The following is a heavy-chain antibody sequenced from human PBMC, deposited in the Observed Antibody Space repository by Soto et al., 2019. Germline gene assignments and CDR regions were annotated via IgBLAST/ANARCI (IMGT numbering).Heavy chain of an antibody. V-gene: IGHV3-74*01. CDR2: INSDGSIT. CDR3: ARSHYFDSGTYACDV. Sequence: EVQLVESGGGLVQPGGSLRLSCAASGFSFSNNWMHWVRQAPGKGLVWVSRINSDGSITNYADSVKGRFAISRDNAKNTLYLQINSLRAEDTAVYYCARSHYFDSGTYACDVWGQGTLFTVSS. CDR1: GFSFSNNW. J-gene: IGHJ3*01. D-gene: IGHD3-10*01.